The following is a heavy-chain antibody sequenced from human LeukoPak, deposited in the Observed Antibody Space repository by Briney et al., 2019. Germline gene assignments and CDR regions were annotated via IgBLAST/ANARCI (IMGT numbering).Heavy chain of an antibody. CDR3: ALLAVASDSDY. CDR2: IASSGRNI. CDR1: GFPFSFYE. D-gene: IGHD6-19*01. V-gene: IGHV3-48*03. Sequence: GGSLRLSCAVSGFPFSFYEMNWVRQAPWKGLEWVSNIASSGRNIYYADSVKGRFSISRDNAKSSLYLQMNSLRVEDTAIYYCALLAVASDSDYWGQGALATVSS. J-gene: IGHJ4*02.